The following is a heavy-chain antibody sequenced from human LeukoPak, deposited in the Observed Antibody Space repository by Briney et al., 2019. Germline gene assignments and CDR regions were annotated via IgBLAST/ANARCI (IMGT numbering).Heavy chain of an antibody. CDR3: ARDGGVGALQDYFDY. J-gene: IGHJ4*02. V-gene: IGHV3-7*01. Sequence: GSLRLSCAASGFTFSSYWMSWVRQAPGKGLEWVANIKQDGSEKYYVDSVKGRFTISRDNAKNSLYLQMNSLRAEDTAVYYCARDGGVGALQDYFDYWGQGTLVTVSS. CDR2: IKQDGSEK. D-gene: IGHD1-26*01. CDR1: GFTFSSYW.